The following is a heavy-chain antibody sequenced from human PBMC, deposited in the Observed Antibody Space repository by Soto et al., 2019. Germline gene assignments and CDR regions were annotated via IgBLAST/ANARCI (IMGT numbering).Heavy chain of an antibody. J-gene: IGHJ4*02. CDR1: GYAFTTYG. CDR3: ARGRYGDY. CDR2: ISAHNGNT. Sequence: QVHLVQSGAEVKKPGASVKVSCKRSGYAFTTYGITWVRQAPGQGLEWMGWISAHNGNTNYAQKRQGRVTVTRDTSTSTAYMELRSLRSDDTAVYYCARGRYGDYWGQRALVTVSS. V-gene: IGHV1-18*01. D-gene: IGHD1-1*01.